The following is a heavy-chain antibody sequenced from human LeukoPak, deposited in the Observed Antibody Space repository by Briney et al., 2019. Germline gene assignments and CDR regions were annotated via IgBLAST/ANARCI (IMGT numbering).Heavy chain of an antibody. J-gene: IGHJ6*03. CDR3: ARLYSVTIFGVVIISYMDV. Sequence: SETLSLTCTVSGGSISSYYWSWIRQPPGKGLEWIGYIYTSGSTNYNPSLKSRVTISVDTPKNQFSLKLSSVTAADTAVYYCARLYSVTIFGVVIISYMDVWGKGTTVTVSS. CDR2: IYTSGST. D-gene: IGHD3-3*01. V-gene: IGHV4-4*09. CDR1: GGSISSYY.